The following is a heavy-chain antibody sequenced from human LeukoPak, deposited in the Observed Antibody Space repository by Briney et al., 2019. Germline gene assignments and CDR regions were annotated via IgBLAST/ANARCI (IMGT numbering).Heavy chain of an antibody. CDR1: GGSISSGGYS. Sequence: SETLSLTCAVSGGSISSGGYSWSWIRQPPGKGLEWIGYIYHSGSTYYNPSLKSRVTISVDRSKNQFSLKLSSVTAADTAVYYCARALYDSSGYYGLGAFDIWGQGTMVTVSS. CDR3: ARALYDSSGYYGLGAFDI. CDR2: IYHSGST. V-gene: IGHV4-30-2*01. J-gene: IGHJ3*02. D-gene: IGHD3-22*01.